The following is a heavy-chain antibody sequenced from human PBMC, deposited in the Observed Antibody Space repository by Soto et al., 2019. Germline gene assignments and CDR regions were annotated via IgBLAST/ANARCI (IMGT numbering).Heavy chain of an antibody. CDR2: ISSTAGTI. Sequence: EVLLLESGGGLVQPGGSLRLSCAASGFTFSFYPMSWVRQAPGKGLEWVSGISSTAGTIYYADPVKGRFTISRDNSKNTLYLQRDGRRAEATAVYYCAIWEKGGSDFWGRGPLVTVSS. D-gene: IGHD3-16*01. J-gene: IGHJ4*02. V-gene: IGHV3-23*01. CDR3: AIWEKGGSDF. CDR1: GFTFSFYP.